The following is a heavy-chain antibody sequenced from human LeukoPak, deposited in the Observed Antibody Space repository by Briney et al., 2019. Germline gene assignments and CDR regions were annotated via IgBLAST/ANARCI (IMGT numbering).Heavy chain of an antibody. V-gene: IGHV1-2*02. Sequence: ASVKVSCKASGYTFTGYYMHWVRQAPGQGLEWMGWINPNSGGTNYAQKFQGRVTMTRDTSFSTAYMELSRLRSDDTAVYYCARGRRITMVRGVTPFWFDPWGQGTLVTVSS. CDR3: ARGRRITMVRGVTPFWFDP. J-gene: IGHJ5*02. CDR1: GYTFTGYY. D-gene: IGHD3-10*01. CDR2: INPNSGGT.